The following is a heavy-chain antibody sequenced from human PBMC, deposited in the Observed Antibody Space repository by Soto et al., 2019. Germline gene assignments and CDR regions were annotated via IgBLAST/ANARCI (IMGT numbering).Heavy chain of an antibody. D-gene: IGHD5-18*01. CDR2: INANNGNT. J-gene: IGHJ4*02. Sequence: GASVKVSCKASGYTFTSYGISWVRQAPGQGLEWMGWINANNGNTNYAQKFQGWFTMTRDTSISTAYMELSRLRSDDSAVYYCARDGYSYGYFDYWGQGTLVTVSS. CDR3: ARDGYSYGYFDY. V-gene: IGHV1-18*01. CDR1: GYTFTSYG.